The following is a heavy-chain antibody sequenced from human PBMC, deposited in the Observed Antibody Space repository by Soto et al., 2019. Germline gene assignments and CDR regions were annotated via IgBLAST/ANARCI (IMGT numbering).Heavy chain of an antibody. Sequence: TGGSLRLSCAASGFTFRSYAMGWVRQAPGKGLEWVSAISGSGDSTYYADSVKGRFTISRDNSKNTLYVQMNSLRAEDTAVYYCAKGKYDASGSYYNNLDYWGQGTVVTVSS. CDR2: ISGSGDST. V-gene: IGHV3-23*01. J-gene: IGHJ4*02. CDR1: GFTFRSYA. D-gene: IGHD3-10*01. CDR3: AKGKYDASGSYYNNLDY.